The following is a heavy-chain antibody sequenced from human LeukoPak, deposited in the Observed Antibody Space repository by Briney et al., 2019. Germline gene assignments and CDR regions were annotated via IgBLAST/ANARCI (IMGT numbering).Heavy chain of an antibody. Sequence: SETLSLTCTVSGGSISSYYWSCMRQPAGKGLEWIGRIYTSGSSNYNPSLKSRVTMSVDTSKNQFSLRLSTVTAADTAVYYCARESYGRRYYYGMDVWGQGTTVTVSS. J-gene: IGHJ6*02. CDR2: IYTSGSS. CDR3: ARESYGRRYYYGMDV. D-gene: IGHD3-10*01. CDR1: GGSISSYY. V-gene: IGHV4-4*07.